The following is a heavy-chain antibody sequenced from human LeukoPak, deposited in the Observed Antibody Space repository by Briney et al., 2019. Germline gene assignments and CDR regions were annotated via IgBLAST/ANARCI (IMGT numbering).Heavy chain of an antibody. J-gene: IGHJ6*03. CDR3: AKGAEEGVVITTVYYYYMDV. V-gene: IGHV3-23*01. D-gene: IGHD3-22*01. CDR2: ISGSGYNT. CDR1: GFTFSSCG. Sequence: GGTLRLSCAASGFTFSSCGMSWVRQAPGKGLEGGSTISGSGYNTYYADSVQGRFTISRDNSKNTLFLQMNSLRAEDTAVYYCAKGAEEGVVITTVYYYYMDVWGKGTTVTISS.